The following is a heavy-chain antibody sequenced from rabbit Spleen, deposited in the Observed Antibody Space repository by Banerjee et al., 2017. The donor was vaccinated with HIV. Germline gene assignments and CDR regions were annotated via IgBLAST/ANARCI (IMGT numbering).Heavy chain of an antibody. Sequence: QSLEESGGGLVKPGASLTLTCKASGVSFSSNHYMCWVRQAPGKGLEWIACIEGGSSTFSYFASWAKGRFPCSKASSTTVTLQMTSLTAADTATYFCARDSGSSFSSYGMDLWGQGTLVTVS. CDR2: IEGGSSTFS. CDR1: GVSFSSNHY. D-gene: IGHD8-1*01. V-gene: IGHV1S40*01. J-gene: IGHJ6*01. CDR3: ARDSGSSFSSYGMDL.